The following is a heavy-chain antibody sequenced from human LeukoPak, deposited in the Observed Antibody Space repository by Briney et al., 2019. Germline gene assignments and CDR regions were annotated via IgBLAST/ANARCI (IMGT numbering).Heavy chain of an antibody. J-gene: IGHJ4*02. CDR2: IRYDGSNK. Sequence: GGSLRLSCAASGFTFSSYGMHWVRQAPGKGLEWVAFIRYDGSNKYYADSVKGRFTISRDNSKNTLYLQMNSLRAEDTAVYYCAKGLYYYGSGSYYFDYWGQGTLVTVSS. CDR3: AKGLYYYGSGSYYFDY. D-gene: IGHD3-10*01. CDR1: GFTFSSYG. V-gene: IGHV3-30*02.